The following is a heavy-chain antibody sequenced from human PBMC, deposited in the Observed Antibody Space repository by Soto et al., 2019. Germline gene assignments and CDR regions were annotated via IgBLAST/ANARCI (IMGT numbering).Heavy chain of an antibody. CDR3: AKKRAMVRGVIPGYFDY. Sequence: EVQLLESGGGLVQPGGSLRLSCAASGFTFSSYAMSWVRQAPGKGLEWVSAISGSGGSTYYADSVKGRFTISRDNSKNTLYLQMNSLRAEDTAVYYCAKKRAMVRGVIPGYFDYWGQGTLVTVSS. D-gene: IGHD3-10*01. J-gene: IGHJ4*02. CDR1: GFTFSSYA. V-gene: IGHV3-23*01. CDR2: ISGSGGST.